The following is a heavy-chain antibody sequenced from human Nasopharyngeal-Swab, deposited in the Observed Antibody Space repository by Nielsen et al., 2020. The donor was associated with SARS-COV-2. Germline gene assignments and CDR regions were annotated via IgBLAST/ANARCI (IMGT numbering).Heavy chain of an antibody. Sequence: GRSLRLSCAASGFTFSNYNMNWVRQTPGKGLEWVSYISTTSGTIYYADSVKGRFTISRDNAKNSLYLQMNSLRDEDTAVYYCASAEYSGLGYWGQGTLVTVSS. CDR3: ASAEYSGLGY. V-gene: IGHV3-48*02. CDR2: ISTTSGTI. CDR1: GFTFSNYN. D-gene: IGHD2/OR15-2a*01. J-gene: IGHJ4*02.